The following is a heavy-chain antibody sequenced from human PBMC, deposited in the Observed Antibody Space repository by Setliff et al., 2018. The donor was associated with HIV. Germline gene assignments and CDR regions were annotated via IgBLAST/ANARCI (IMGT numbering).Heavy chain of an antibody. CDR3: ARNRVPSSL. CDR1: GDSISSHY. CDR2: MYFSGNA. Sequence: PSETLSLNCTVSGDSISSHYWSWIRQAPGKGLEWIGTMYFSGNARNSPSLMSRVTISLDTPKNQFSLKLNSVIAANTAVYYCARNRVPSSLWGQGTLVTVSS. V-gene: IGHV4-59*11. J-gene: IGHJ4*02. D-gene: IGHD3-10*01.